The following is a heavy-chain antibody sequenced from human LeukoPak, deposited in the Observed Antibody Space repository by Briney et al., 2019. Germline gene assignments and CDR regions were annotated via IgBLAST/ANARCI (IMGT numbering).Heavy chain of an antibody. Sequence: ASVKVSCKTSGYTFTDSYIHWVRQAPGQGLEWMGRINPNNGDTHFSQKFQGRVTMTRDTSISTAYMEMRSLTSDDTAVYYFASTVDRAIHPPTHHCFDYWGHGTLV. CDR3: ASTVDRAIHPPTHHCFDY. J-gene: IGHJ4*01. CDR2: INPNNGDT. D-gene: IGHD5-18*01. V-gene: IGHV1-2*06. CDR1: GYTFTDSY.